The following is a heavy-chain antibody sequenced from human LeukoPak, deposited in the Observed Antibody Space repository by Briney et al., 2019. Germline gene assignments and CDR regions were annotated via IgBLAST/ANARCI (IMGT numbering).Heavy chain of an antibody. Sequence: ASVRVSCKASGGTFSSYAISWVRQAPGQGLEWMGGIIPIFGTANYAQKFQGRVTMTRNTSISTAYMELSSLRSEDTAVYYCARGRRYGSGYWGXXTLXTVSS. J-gene: IGHJ4*01. CDR1: GGTFSSYA. V-gene: IGHV1-69*05. D-gene: IGHD3-10*01. CDR2: IIPIFGTA. CDR3: ARGRRYGSGY.